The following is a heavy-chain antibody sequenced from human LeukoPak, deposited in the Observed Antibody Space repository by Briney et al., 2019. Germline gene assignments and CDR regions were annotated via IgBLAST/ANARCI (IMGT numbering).Heavy chain of an antibody. CDR1: GYSISSGYY. CDR2: IYHSGST. J-gene: IGHJ4*02. V-gene: IGHV4-38-2*01. D-gene: IGHD3-3*01. CDR3: ARAPSYDFWNGYFDY. Sequence: SETLSLTCAVSGYSISSGYYWGWNRQPPGKGLEWIGSIYHSGSTYYNPSLKSRVTISVDTSKNQFSLKLSSVTAADTAVYYCARAPSYDFWNGYFDYWGQGTLVTVSS.